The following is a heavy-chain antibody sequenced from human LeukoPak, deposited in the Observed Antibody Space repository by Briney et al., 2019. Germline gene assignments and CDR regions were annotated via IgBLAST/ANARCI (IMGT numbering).Heavy chain of an antibody. CDR3: ARVHSSSWYETNDAFDI. CDR1: GYTFTSYG. D-gene: IGHD6-13*01. CDR2: ISAYNGNT. V-gene: IGHV1-18*01. Sequence: GASVKVSCKASGYTFTSYGISWVRQAPGQGLEWMGWISAYNGNTNYAQKLQGRVTMTTDTSTSTAYMELRSLRSDDTAVYYCARVHSSSWYETNDAFDIWGQGTMVTASS. J-gene: IGHJ3*02.